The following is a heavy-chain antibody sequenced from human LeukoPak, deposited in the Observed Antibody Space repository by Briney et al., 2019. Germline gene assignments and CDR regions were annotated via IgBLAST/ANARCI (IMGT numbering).Heavy chain of an antibody. CDR3: ARERNSGHAH. V-gene: IGHV3-11*01. CDR2: ISSSGSTI. J-gene: IGHJ4*02. Sequence: PGGSLRLSRAASGFTFSDYYMSWIRQAPGKGLEWVSYISSSGSTIYYADSVKGRFTISRDNAKNSLFLQMNSLRAEDTAPYYCARERNSGHAHWGQGTLVTVSS. D-gene: IGHD5-12*01. CDR1: GFTFSDYY.